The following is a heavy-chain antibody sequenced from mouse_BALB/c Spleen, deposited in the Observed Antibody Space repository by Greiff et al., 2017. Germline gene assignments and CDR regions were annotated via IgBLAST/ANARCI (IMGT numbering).Heavy chain of an antibody. V-gene: IGHV1-14*01. CDR2: INPYNDGT. Sequence: EVKVVESGPELVKPGASVKMSCKASGYTFTSYVMHWVKQKPGQGLEWIGYINPYNDGTKYNEKFKGKATLTSDKSSSTAYMELSSLTSEDSAVYYCARLGHDYWGQGTTLTVSS. D-gene: IGHD4-1*01. J-gene: IGHJ2*01. CDR1: GYTFTSYV. CDR3: ARLGHDY.